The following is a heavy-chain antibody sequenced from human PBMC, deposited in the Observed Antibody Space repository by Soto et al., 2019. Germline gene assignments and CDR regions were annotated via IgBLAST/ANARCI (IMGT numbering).Heavy chain of an antibody. CDR1: GGSFSGYY. J-gene: IGHJ4*02. D-gene: IGHD2-2*01. CDR3: ARDRWRYCSSTSCTGGFDY. V-gene: IGHV4-34*01. CDR2: INHSGST. Sequence: SETLSLTCAVYGGSFSGYYWSWIRQPPGKGLEWIGEINHSGSTNYNPSLKSRVTISVDTSKNQFSLKLSSVTAADTAVYYCARDRWRYCSSTSCTGGFDYWGQGTLVTVSS.